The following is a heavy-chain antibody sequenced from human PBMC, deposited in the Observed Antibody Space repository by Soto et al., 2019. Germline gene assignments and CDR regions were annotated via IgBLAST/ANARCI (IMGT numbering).Heavy chain of an antibody. J-gene: IGHJ4*02. D-gene: IGHD4-17*01. CDR3: ARDRDGGYYFDY. V-gene: IGHV1-46*01. Sequence: QVQLVQSGAEVKKPGASVKGSCKASGYTFTSYYMHWVRQAPGQGLEWMGIINPSDGSTDYAQKFQGRVTMTRDTSTNTVYMELSSLRSEDTAVYYCARDRDGGYYFDYWGQGTLVTVSS. CDR1: GYTFTSYY. CDR2: INPSDGST.